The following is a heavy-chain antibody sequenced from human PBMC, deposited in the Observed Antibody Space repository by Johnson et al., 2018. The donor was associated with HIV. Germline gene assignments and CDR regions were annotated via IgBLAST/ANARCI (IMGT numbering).Heavy chain of an antibody. CDR3: AREGRGYNYLGAFDI. Sequence: VQLVESGGGLIQPGGSLRLSCEASGFTVRSNYISWVRQAPGKGLEWVSVIYSGGDTYYADSMRGRFTIYRDNSKNTLSLQMDSLRPEDTAVYYCAREGRGYNYLGAFDIWGQGTMVTVSS. CDR1: GFTVRSNY. D-gene: IGHD5-24*01. CDR2: IYSGGDT. J-gene: IGHJ3*02. V-gene: IGHV3-66*03.